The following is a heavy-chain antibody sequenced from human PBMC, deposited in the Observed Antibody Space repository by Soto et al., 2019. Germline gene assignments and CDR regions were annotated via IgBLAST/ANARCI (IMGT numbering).Heavy chain of an antibody. CDR3: ARAGGENYYGMDV. CDR2: IYYSGST. CDR1: NASIGTITYY. D-gene: IGHD1-26*01. J-gene: IGHJ6*02. Sequence: SKTLSLNRPVTNASIGTITYYSGWIRQPPGKGLEWIGSIYYSGSTYYNPSLKSRVTISVDTSKNQFSLKLSSVTAADTAVYYCARAGGENYYGMDVWGQGTTVT. V-gene: IGHV4-39*01.